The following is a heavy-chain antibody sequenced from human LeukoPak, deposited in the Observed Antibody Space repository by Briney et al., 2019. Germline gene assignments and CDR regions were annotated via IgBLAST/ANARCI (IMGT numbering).Heavy chain of an antibody. Sequence: SETLSLTCTVSGGPIRDFYWSWIRQPPGKGLEWIGYTYYSGSTSYNPSLKSRVAISVDMSKSQFSLKLSSVTAADTAVYYCASRRYYYGSGSYFNYWGQGTLVTVSS. D-gene: IGHD3-10*01. CDR2: TYYSGST. V-gene: IGHV4-59*12. J-gene: IGHJ4*02. CDR3: ASRRYYYGSGSYFNY. CDR1: GGPIRDFY.